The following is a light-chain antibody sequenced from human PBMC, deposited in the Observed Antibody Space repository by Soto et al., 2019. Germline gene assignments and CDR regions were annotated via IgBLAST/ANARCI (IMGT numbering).Light chain of an antibody. Sequence: ETLMTQSPATLSVSPVERATLSGRASQSVSDYLAWYQQRPGQAPRLLIFGASTRATGFPARFSGSGSGTEFTLTISSLQSEDYAIYYCQQYGGSRTFGQGTKVDI. J-gene: IGKJ1*01. CDR1: QSVSDY. CDR3: QQYGGSRT. CDR2: GAS. V-gene: IGKV3-15*01.